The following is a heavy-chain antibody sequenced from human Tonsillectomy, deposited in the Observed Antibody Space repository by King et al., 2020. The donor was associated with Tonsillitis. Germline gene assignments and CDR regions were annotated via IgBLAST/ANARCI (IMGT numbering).Heavy chain of an antibody. CDR3: ARDSYYYASGCYYPNEPRTWFDP. D-gene: IGHD3-10*01. Sequence: VQLVESGAEVKKPGASVKVSCKASGYTFTGYYIHWVRQAPGQGLEWMGWTNPDSGGTNYAQKFQGRVTMTRDTSLSTAYMELSRLRSDDTAVYYCARDSYYYASGCYYPNEPRTWFDPWGQGTLVTVSS. CDR2: TNPDSGGT. V-gene: IGHV1-2*02. CDR1: GYTFTGYY. J-gene: IGHJ5*02.